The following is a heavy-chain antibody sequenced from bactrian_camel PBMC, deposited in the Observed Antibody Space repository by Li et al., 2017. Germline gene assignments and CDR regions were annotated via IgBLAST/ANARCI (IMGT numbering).Heavy chain of an antibody. CDR2: TSRTGQGT. J-gene: IGHJ4*01. Sequence: HVQLVESGGGSVQAGETLRLTCNVSGAAFDDSGMSWYRQAPGKAREGIAGTSRTGQGTYYAVSVKGRFTISQDSAKNTMYLQMNGLRTEDMAMYYCAKDFSQYGGTEYNYWGQGTQVTVS. V-gene: IGHV3S63*01. D-gene: IGHD2*01. CDR3: AKDFSQYGGTEYNY. CDR1: GAAFDDSG.